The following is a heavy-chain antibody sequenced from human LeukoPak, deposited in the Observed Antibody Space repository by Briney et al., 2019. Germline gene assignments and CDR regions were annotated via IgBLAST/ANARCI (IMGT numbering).Heavy chain of an antibody. CDR3: ARQDIVVVYGMDV. V-gene: IGHV4-31*03. CDR1: GGSISSGGYY. J-gene: IGHJ6*02. Sequence: SETLSLTCTVFGGSISSGGYYWSWIRQHPGKGLEWIGYIYYSGSTYYNPSLKSRVTISVDTSKNQFSLKLSSVTAADTAVYYCARQDIVVVYGMDVWGQGTTVTVSS. D-gene: IGHD2-15*01. CDR2: IYYSGST.